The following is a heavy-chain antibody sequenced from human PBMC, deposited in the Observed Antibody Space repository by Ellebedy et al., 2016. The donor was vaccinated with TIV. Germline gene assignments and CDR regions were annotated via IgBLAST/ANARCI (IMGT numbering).Heavy chain of an antibody. CDR3: AKDHVAFDI. J-gene: IGHJ3*02. V-gene: IGHV3-20*04. CDR1: GFTFDDYG. Sequence: GESLKISCAASGFTFDDYGMSWVRQAPGKGLEWVSGINWNGGSTGYADSVKGRFTISRDNAKNSLYLQMNSLRAEDTAVYYCAKDHVAFDIWGQGTMVTVSS. CDR2: INWNGGST.